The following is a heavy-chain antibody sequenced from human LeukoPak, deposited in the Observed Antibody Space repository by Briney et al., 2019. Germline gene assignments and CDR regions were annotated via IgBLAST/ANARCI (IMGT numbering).Heavy chain of an antibody. V-gene: IGHV4-61*08. CDR3: GRETIAATGTSVFFDY. D-gene: IGHD6-13*01. CDR1: GASVSSSGHY. J-gene: IGHJ4*02. Sequence: SETLSLTCTVSGASVSSSGHYWSWIRQPPGKGLEWIGYIYHSGSTNYNPSLKSRVTISVDTSKNQFSLKLTSMTAADTAVYYCGRETIAATGTSVFFDYWGQGTLVTVSS. CDR2: IYHSGST.